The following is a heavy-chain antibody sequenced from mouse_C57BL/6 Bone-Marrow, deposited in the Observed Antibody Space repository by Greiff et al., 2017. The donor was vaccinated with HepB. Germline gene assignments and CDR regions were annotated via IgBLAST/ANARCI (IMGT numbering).Heavy chain of an antibody. J-gene: IGHJ3*01. CDR3: ATIYYYGSGAY. D-gene: IGHD1-1*01. CDR1: GYTFTSYW. Sequence: QVHVKQPGAELVKPGASVKLSCKASGYTFTSYWMHWVKQRPGQGLEWIGMIHPNSGSTNYNEKFKSKATLTVDKSSSTAYMQLSSLTSEDSAVYYCATIYYYGSGAYWGQGTLVTVSA. CDR2: IHPNSGST. V-gene: IGHV1-64*01.